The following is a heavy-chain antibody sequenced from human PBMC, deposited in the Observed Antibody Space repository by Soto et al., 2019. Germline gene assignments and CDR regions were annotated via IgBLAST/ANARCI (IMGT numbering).Heavy chain of an antibody. CDR1: GASINSGGYY. V-gene: IGHV4-31*03. Sequence: QVQLQESGPGLVKPSQTLSLTCTVSGASINSGGYYWSWIRQLPGKGLEWIGYMNSGGGSTYYADSVKGRFTISRDNAKNSLYLEMNSLRAEDTAVYYCAKEKSVMNSGYDAFDVWGQGTMVTVS. CDR2: MNSGGGST. D-gene: IGHD5-12*01. CDR3: AKEKSVMNSGYDAFDV. J-gene: IGHJ3*01.